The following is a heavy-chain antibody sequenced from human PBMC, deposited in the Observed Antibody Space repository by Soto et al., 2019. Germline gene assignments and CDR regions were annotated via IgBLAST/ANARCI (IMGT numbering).Heavy chain of an antibody. CDR2: IYSSGGTQYSPSLT. Sequence: PSETLSLTCNVSGGSITGYHWSWIRQPPGKGLEWIGYIYSSGGTQYSPSLTNYNPSLKSRVTISLDTSKNQFSLKLTSVTAADTAVYYCAREPRQGDRIYYFDSWGRGTLVTVSS. CDR3: AREPRQGDRIYYFDS. J-gene: IGHJ4*02. D-gene: IGHD2-21*02. CDR1: GGSITGYH. V-gene: IGHV4-59*01.